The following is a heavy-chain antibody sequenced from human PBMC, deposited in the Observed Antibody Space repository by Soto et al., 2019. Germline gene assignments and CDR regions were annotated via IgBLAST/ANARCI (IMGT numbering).Heavy chain of an antibody. V-gene: IGHV1-69*13. CDR3: ARPRGYFHDMAAATTPFDMDV. J-gene: IGHJ6*02. CDR1: GGTLSSYG. CDR2: IVPIFDTP. Sequence: GASVKVSCKASGGTLSSYGISWVRQAPGQGLEWMGGIVPIFDTPIYAQKFQGLVTITADESTNTAYMELSSLRSEDTAVYYCARPRGYFHDMAAATTPFDMDVWGQGTSVTVSS. D-gene: IGHD1-26*01.